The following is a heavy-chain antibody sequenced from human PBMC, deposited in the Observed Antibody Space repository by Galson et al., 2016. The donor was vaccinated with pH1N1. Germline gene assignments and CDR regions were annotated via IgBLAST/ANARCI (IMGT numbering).Heavy chain of an antibody. CDR1: DFTFSTLW. CDR3: VRDPGWGGLDY. J-gene: IGHJ4*02. D-gene: IGHD3-10*01. CDR2: INGDGSQK. Sequence: SLRLSCAASDFTFSTLWMAWVRQAPGNGLEWVALINGDGSQKYYVDSVKGRFTISRDNTKKSIYLQINNLRAEDTALYYCVRDPGWGGLDYWGQGALVIVSS. V-gene: IGHV3-7*01.